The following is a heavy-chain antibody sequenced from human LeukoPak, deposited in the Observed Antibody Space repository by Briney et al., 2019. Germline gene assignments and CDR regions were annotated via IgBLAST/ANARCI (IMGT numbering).Heavy chain of an antibody. Sequence: RQXXXXXXEXXGYIYYSGSTNYNPSLKSRVTISVDTSKNQFSLKLSSVTAADTAVYYCARTPRAVAGDAHFDYWGQGTLVTVSS. CDR2: IYYSGST. CDR3: ARTPRAVAGDAHFDY. J-gene: IGHJ4*02. V-gene: IGHV4-59*01. D-gene: IGHD6-13*01.